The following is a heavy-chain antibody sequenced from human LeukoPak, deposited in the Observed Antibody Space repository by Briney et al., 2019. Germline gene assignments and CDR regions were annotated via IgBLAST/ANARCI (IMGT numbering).Heavy chain of an antibody. CDR2: TYYRSKWYH. CDR3: ARDIASTSGYTFGY. D-gene: IGHD6-13*01. Sequence: SPTLSLTFSISGDSVSITNGAWNWLRQSPSRGLEWLGRTYYRSKWYHADAVTVKGRITINADTSHKQFSLQLSCVTPDDTAVYYCARDIASTSGYTFGYWGRGTPVTVSA. CDR1: GDSVSITNGA. V-gene: IGHV6-1*01. J-gene: IGHJ4*02.